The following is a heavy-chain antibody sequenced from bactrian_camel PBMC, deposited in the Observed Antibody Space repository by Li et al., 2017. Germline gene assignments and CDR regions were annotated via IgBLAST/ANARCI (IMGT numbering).Heavy chain of an antibody. CDR3: AWGGTRYAS. D-gene: IGHD2*01. J-gene: IGHJ4*01. V-gene: IGHV3S40*01. CDR1: GFTFSEYD. CDR2: ISSGGST. Sequence: VQLVESGGGSVQPGGSLRLSCVGSGFTFSEYDMTWIRQAPGKGLEWVSLISSGGSTLYADSVRGRFTISRDNAKNTLYLQLNSLKTEDTAMYYCAWGGTRYASWGQGTQVTVS.